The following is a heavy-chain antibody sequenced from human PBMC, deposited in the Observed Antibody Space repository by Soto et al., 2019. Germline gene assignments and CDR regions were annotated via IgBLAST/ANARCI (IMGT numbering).Heavy chain of an antibody. J-gene: IGHJ4*02. Sequence: PGGSLRLSCAVSGFTSRTYAMHWARQAPGKGLEWLAVVSYDGRGQYYAHSVRGRVTISRDNSNSALYLQMSSLRPEDTAVYYCARSYYYESPPVNFDYWGQGALVTVSS. V-gene: IGHV3-30-3*01. CDR1: GFTSRTYA. CDR2: VSYDGRGQ. CDR3: ARSYYYESPPVNFDY. D-gene: IGHD3-22*01.